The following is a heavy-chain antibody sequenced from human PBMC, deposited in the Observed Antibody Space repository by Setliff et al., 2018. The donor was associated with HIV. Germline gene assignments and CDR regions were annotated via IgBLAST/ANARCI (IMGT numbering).Heavy chain of an antibody. CDR1: GGSISTGGYY. CDR3: ARLTLYSSSWYGTRDYFDY. J-gene: IGHJ4*02. D-gene: IGHD6-13*01. V-gene: IGHV4-31*03. CDR2: SDYNGRT. Sequence: KPSETLSLTCTVSGGSISTGGYYWSWIRQQPGKGLEWIGYSDYNGRTYYNPSLKSRVTISVDTSKNQFSPKLSSVTVADTAVYYCARLTLYSSSWYGTRDYFDYWGQGTLVTVSS.